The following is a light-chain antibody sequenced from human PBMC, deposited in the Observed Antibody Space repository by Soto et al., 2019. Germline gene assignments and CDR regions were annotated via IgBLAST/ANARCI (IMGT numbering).Light chain of an antibody. V-gene: IGKV3-15*01. CDR2: GAS. Sequence: DIVMTQSPATLSVSPGERAHLSCRARQSVSSNLAWYQQKPGQAPRVLIYGASTRATGTPARFIGSGSGTKVTLTISSLQAEDFAVYYCQQYNNWPPLTFGGGTKVDIK. J-gene: IGKJ4*01. CDR3: QQYNNWPPLT. CDR1: QSVSSN.